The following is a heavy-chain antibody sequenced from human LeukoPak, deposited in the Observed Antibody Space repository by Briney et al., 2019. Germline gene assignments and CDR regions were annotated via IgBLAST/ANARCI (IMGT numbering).Heavy chain of an antibody. V-gene: IGHV1-18*01. CDR1: GYTFTSYG. D-gene: IGHD3-10*01. Sequence: ASVKVSCKASGYTFTSYGISWVRQAPGQGLEWMGWISAYNGNTNYAQKLQGRVAMTTDTSTSTAYMELRSLRSDDTAVYYCARDGAYYGSGLYGMDVWGQGTTVTVSS. J-gene: IGHJ6*02. CDR2: ISAYNGNT. CDR3: ARDGAYYGSGLYGMDV.